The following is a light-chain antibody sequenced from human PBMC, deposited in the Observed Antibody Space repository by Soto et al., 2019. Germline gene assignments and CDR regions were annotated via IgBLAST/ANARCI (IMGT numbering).Light chain of an antibody. Sequence: QSVLTQPPSVSGAPGQKVTISCSGGNSNIGNFYLSWYQQLPGTAPKILIYANNKRPSWIPDRFSGSKSGTSAPLGITGLQTGDEADYYCGTWDSSLSAYVFGTGTKVTVL. V-gene: IGLV1-51*01. CDR1: NSNIGNFY. CDR3: GTWDSSLSAYV. J-gene: IGLJ1*01. CDR2: ANN.